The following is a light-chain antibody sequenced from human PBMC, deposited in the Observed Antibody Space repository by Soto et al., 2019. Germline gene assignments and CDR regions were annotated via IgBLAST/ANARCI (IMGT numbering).Light chain of an antibody. CDR3: QQSYSPPLH. CDR2: AAS. CDR1: QSISSY. J-gene: IGKJ4*01. V-gene: IGKV1-39*01. Sequence: DIQMTQSPSSLSASLGDRVTITCRASQSISSYLNWYQQKPGKAPKLLIYAASSLQSGVPSRFSGSRSGKDLTLTISSLQPEDFATYYFQQSYSPPLHFGGEIKVDIK.